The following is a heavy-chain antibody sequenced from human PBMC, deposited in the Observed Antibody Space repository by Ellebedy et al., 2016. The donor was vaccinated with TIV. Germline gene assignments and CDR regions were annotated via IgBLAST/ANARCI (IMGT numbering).Heavy chain of an antibody. CDR3: ARLPDGFYYDSSGYFDD. CDR2: IYPGDSET. CDR1: GYRFTNNW. J-gene: IGHJ4*02. D-gene: IGHD3-22*01. Sequence: ASVKVSCKGSGYRFTNNWIGWVRQMPGKGLEWMGIIYPGDSETTYSPSFQGQVTIPADKSISTAYLQWSSLRASDTAMYYCARLPDGFYYDSSGYFDDWGQGTLVTVSS. V-gene: IGHV5-51*01.